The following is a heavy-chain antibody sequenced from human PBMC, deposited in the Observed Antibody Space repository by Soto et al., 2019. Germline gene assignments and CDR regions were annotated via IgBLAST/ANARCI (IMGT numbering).Heavy chain of an antibody. V-gene: IGHV3-33*01. Sequence: GGSLRLSCAASGFTFSSYGMHWVRQAPGKGLEWVAVIWYDGSNKYYADSVKGRFTISRDNSKNTLYLQMNSLRAEDTAVYYCARDQAYSGYDRYYYYYGMDVWGQGTTVTVSS. CDR2: IWYDGSNK. D-gene: IGHD5-12*01. J-gene: IGHJ6*02. CDR3: ARDQAYSGYDRYYYYYGMDV. CDR1: GFTFSSYG.